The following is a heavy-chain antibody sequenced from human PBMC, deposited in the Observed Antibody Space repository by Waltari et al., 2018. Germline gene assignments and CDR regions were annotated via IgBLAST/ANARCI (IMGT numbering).Heavy chain of an antibody. V-gene: IGHV4-34*01. Sequence: QVQLQQWGAGLLKPSETLSLTCAVYGGSFSGYYWSWIRQPPGKGLEWIGEINHSGSTNYNPSLKSRVTISVDTSKNQFSLKLSSVTAADTAVYYCARSNSGYDGGLFDYWGQGTLVTVSS. CDR1: GGSFSGYY. D-gene: IGHD5-12*01. CDR2: INHSGST. J-gene: IGHJ4*02. CDR3: ARSNSGYDGGLFDY.